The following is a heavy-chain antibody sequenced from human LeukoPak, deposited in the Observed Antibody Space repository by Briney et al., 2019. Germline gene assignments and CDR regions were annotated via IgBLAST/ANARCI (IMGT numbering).Heavy chain of an antibody. V-gene: IGHV4-31*03. Sequence: SETLSLTCTVSGGSISSGGYYWSWIRQHPGKGLEWIGYIYYSGSTYYNPSLKSRVTISVDTSKNQFSLKLSSVTAADTAVYYCARAQYYYDSSGYYPYYFDSWGQGTLVTVSS. D-gene: IGHD3-22*01. CDR2: IYYSGST. CDR1: GGSISSGGYY. CDR3: ARAQYYYDSSGYYPYYFDS. J-gene: IGHJ4*02.